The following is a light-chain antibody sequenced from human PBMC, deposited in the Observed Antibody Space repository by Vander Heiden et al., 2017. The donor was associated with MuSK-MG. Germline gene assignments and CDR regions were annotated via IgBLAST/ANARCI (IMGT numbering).Light chain of an antibody. CDR1: QSVVFRSKNKNY. V-gene: IGKV4-1*01. Sequence: DIVMTQHPDSLGVSLGERATINCKSSQSVVFRSKNKNYLAWYQQKPGQPPKLLIYWASTRVSGVPDRLSRRRPGTDFTLSMRSLQAGDVAVHHCLRDDTSGQTFGGGTKVEIK. CDR2: WAS. J-gene: IGKJ4*01. CDR3: LRDDTSGQT.